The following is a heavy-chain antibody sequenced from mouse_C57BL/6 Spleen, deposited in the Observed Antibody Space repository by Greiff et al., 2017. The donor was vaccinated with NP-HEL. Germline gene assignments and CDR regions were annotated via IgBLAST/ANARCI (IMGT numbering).Heavy chain of an antibody. J-gene: IGHJ2*01. CDR1: GYAFSSSW. D-gene: IGHD1-1*01. CDR2: IYPGDGDT. CDR3: ARSEITTVVAPDY. V-gene: IGHV1-82*01. Sequence: VQLQQSGPELVKPGASVKISCKASGYAFSSSWMNWVKQRPGKGLEWIGRIYPGDGDTNYNGKFKGKATLTADKSSSTAYMQLSSLTSEDSAVYFCARSEITTVVAPDYWGQGTTLTVSS.